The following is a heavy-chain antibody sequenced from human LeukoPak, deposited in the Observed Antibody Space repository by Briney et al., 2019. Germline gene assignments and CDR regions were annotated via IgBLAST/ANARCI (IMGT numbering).Heavy chain of an antibody. J-gene: IGHJ4*02. CDR3: ARGRSRRQPFDY. CDR1: GGSFSGYY. Sequence: PSETLSLTCAVYGGSFSGYYWSWIRQPPGKGLEWIGEINHSGSTNYNPSLKSRVTISVDTSKNQFSLKLSSVTAADTAVYYCARGRSRRQPFDYWGQGTLVTVSS. V-gene: IGHV4-34*01. D-gene: IGHD6-13*01. CDR2: INHSGST.